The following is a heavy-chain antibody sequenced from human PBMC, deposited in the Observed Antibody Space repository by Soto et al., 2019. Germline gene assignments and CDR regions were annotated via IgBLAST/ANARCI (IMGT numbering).Heavy chain of an antibody. J-gene: IGHJ4*02. CDR2: IYSGGST. D-gene: IGHD4-17*01. Sequence: GGSLRLSCAASGFTVSSNYMSWVRQAPWKGLEWVSVIYSGGSTYYADSVKGRFTISRHNSKNTLYLQMNSLRAEDTAVYYCASCLKSRDDYRDEYYFDYWGQGTLVTVSS. CDR1: GFTVSSNY. V-gene: IGHV3-53*04. CDR3: ASCLKSRDDYRDEYYFDY.